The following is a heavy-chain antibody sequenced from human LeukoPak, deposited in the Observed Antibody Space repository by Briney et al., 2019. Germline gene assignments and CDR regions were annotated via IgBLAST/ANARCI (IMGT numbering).Heavy chain of an antibody. Sequence: PGGSLRLSCAASGFSFDEHAMHWVRQGPGKGLEYVSGISWKGGTIDYADSVKGRFTISRDNAKNTLSLEMSSLRPDDTAIYYCAKDGRAIRTDEPWLDSWGAGTLVTVSS. J-gene: IGHJ4*02. CDR3: AKDGRAIRTDEPWLDS. D-gene: IGHD1-1*01. CDR1: GFSFDEHA. CDR2: ISWKGGTI. V-gene: IGHV3-9*01.